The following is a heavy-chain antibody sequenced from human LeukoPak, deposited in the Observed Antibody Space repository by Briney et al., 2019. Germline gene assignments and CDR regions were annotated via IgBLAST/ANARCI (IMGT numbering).Heavy chain of an antibody. J-gene: IGHJ4*02. CDR1: GFTFSSYW. CDR3: AKDLGPGIVVVPAAVGIDY. V-gene: IGHV3-74*01. Sequence: PGGSLRLSCAASGFTFSSYWMHWVRQAPGKGLVWGSRINTDGSSTSYADSVKGRFTISRDNAKNTLYLQMNSLRAEDTAVYYCAKDLGPGIVVVPAAVGIDYWGQGTLVTVSS. D-gene: IGHD2-2*01. CDR2: INTDGSST.